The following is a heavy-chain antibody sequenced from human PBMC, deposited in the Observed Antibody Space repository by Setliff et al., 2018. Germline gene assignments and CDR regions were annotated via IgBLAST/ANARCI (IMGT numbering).Heavy chain of an antibody. Sequence: GESLKISCAASGFTFSSYWMAWVRQAPGKGLEWVANINQDGSQKYHVDSVKGRFTISRDNAKNSLYLQVNSLRVEDTALYYCARDPTRKFDSWGQGTLVTVSS. CDR3: ARDPTRKFDS. CDR1: GFTFSSYW. CDR2: INQDGSQK. J-gene: IGHJ4*02. V-gene: IGHV3-7*03.